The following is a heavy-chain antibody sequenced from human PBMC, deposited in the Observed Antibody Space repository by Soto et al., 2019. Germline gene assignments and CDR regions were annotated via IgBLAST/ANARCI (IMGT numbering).Heavy chain of an antibody. CDR1: GGSFSGYY. D-gene: IGHD6-13*01. V-gene: IGHV4-34*01. Sequence: SETLSLTCAVYGGSFSGYYWSWIRQPPGKGLEWIGEINHSGSTNYNPSLKSRVTISVDTSKNQFSLKLSSVTAADTAVYYCARSSSWYYFDYWGQGTLVTVSS. CDR3: ARSSSWYYFDY. J-gene: IGHJ4*02. CDR2: INHSGST.